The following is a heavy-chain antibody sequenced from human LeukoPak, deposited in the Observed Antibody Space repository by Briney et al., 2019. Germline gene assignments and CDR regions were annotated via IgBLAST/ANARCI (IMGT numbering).Heavy chain of an antibody. D-gene: IGHD3-22*01. V-gene: IGHV3-23*01. J-gene: IGHJ4*02. CDR3: AKDLWVYDSSGLDY. CDR2: ISGSGGST. CDR1: GFTFSNYA. Sequence: GGSLRLSCAASGFTFSNYAMSWVRQAPGKGLEWVSAISGSGGSTYYADSVKGRFTISRDNSKNTLYLQMNSLRAEDTAVYYCAKDLWVYDSSGLDYWGQGTLVTVSS.